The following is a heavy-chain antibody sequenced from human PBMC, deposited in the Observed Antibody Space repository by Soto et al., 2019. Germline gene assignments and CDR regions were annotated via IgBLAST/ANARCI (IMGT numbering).Heavy chain of an antibody. CDR3: ARLFGSNTGSYPDPY. Sequence: PVESLKISCKGSGYSFTSYWIGWVRQMPGKGLEWMGVIYPGDSNTRDSPSFQGQVTISADKSISTAYLQWSSLKASDTAMYYCARLFGSNTGSYPDPYWGQGTLVTVSS. V-gene: IGHV5-51*01. D-gene: IGHD1-26*01. CDR1: GYSFTSYW. CDR2: IYPGDSNT. J-gene: IGHJ4*02.